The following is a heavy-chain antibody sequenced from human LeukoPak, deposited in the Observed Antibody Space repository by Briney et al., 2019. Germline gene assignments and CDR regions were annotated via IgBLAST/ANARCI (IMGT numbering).Heavy chain of an antibody. Sequence: SETLSLTCTVSGGSINSYYWTWIRQPAGKGLEWIGRIYTGGSTNYNPSLESRVTMSVDTSKNQFSLKLGSVTAADTAVYYCARGEGWANWGYFDYWGQGTLVTVSS. CDR2: IYTGGST. J-gene: IGHJ4*02. CDR1: GGSINSYY. V-gene: IGHV4-4*07. D-gene: IGHD7-27*01. CDR3: ARGEGWANWGYFDY.